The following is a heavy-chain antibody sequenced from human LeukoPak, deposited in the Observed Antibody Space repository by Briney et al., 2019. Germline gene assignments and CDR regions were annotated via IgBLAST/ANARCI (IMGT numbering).Heavy chain of an antibody. V-gene: IGHV4-31*03. CDR3: ARVDRSSPVQYYYYYMDV. D-gene: IGHD6-6*01. J-gene: IGHJ6*03. CDR2: IYYSGST. Sequence: SETLSLTCTVPGGSISSGGYYWSWIRQHPGKGLEWIGYIYYSGSTYYNPSLKSRVTISVDTSKNQFSLKLSSVTAADTAVYYCARVDRSSPVQYYYYYMDVWGKGTTVTVSS. CDR1: GGSISSGGYY.